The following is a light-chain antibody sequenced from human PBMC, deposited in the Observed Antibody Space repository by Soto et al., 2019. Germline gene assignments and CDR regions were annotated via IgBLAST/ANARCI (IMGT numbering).Light chain of an antibody. V-gene: IGKV1D-16*01. CDR3: QQYNNSPLT. J-gene: IGKJ4*01. CDR1: QGIRGW. CDR2: ATS. Sequence: DIKMTQSPSSLSAFIGDRVTITCRASQGIRGWLAWYQLKPGKAPKSLIYATSTLQDGVPSRFSGNGSETEFTLTISSLQSEDIATYYCQQYNNSPLTFGGGTKVDIK.